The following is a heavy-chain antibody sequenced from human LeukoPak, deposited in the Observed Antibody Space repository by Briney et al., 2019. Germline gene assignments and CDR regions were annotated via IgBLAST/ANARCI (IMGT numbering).Heavy chain of an antibody. CDR2: IYYSGST. CDR1: GGSVSSGSYY. Sequence: PSETLSLTCTVSGGSVSSGSYYWSWIRQPPGKGLEWIGYIYYSGSTNYNPSLKSRVTISVDTSKNQFSLKLSSVTAADTAVYYCARGAIVRGTPGAFDYWGQGTLVTVSS. J-gene: IGHJ4*02. D-gene: IGHD3-10*01. CDR3: ARGAIVRGTPGAFDY. V-gene: IGHV4-61*01.